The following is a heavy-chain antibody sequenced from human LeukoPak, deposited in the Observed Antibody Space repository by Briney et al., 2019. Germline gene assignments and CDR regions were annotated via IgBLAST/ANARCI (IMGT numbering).Heavy chain of an antibody. J-gene: IGHJ4*02. CDR2: IYYSGST. CDR1: GGSISSYY. D-gene: IGHD3-10*01. V-gene: IGHV4-59*01. CDR3: ARSWFGELLVDY. Sequence: SETLSLTCTVSGGSISSYYWSWIRQPPGKGLEWIGYIYYSGSTNYNPSLKSRVTISADTSKNQFSLKLSSVTAADTAVYYCARSWFGELLVDYWGQGTLVTVSS.